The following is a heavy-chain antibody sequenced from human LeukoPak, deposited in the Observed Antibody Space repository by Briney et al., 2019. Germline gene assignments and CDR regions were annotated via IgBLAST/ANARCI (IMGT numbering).Heavy chain of an antibody. Sequence: GGSLRLSCAASGFTFSSYGMHWVRQAPGKGLEWVAVISYDGSNKYYADSVKGRFTISRDNSKNTLYLQMNSLRAEDTAVYYCAKASYYYGSGSPRLDYYGMDVWGKGTTVTVSP. CDR1: GFTFSSYG. CDR2: ISYDGSNK. J-gene: IGHJ6*04. V-gene: IGHV3-30*18. CDR3: AKASYYYGSGSPRLDYYGMDV. D-gene: IGHD3-10*01.